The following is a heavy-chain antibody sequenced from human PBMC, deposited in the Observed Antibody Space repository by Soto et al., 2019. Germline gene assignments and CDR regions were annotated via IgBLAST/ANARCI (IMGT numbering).Heavy chain of an antibody. V-gene: IGHV3-23*01. CDR1: GFTFSSYA. CDR3: AKGRFSHSDYYYYGMDV. Sequence: EVQLLESGGGLVQPGGSLRLSCAASGFTFSSYAMSWVRQAPGKGLEWVSAISGSGGSTYYADSVKGRFTISRDNSKHTLYLQMNSLRAEDTAVYYCAKGRFSHSDYYYYGMDVWGQGTTVTVSS. J-gene: IGHJ6*02. CDR2: ISGSGGST.